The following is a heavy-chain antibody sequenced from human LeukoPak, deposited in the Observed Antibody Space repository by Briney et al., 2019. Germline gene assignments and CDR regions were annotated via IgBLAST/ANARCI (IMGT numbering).Heavy chain of an antibody. CDR3: AKLLDSSGWSGIDY. V-gene: IGHV3-23*01. D-gene: IGHD6-19*01. CDR2: ISGSGGST. CDR1: GFTFSNYA. J-gene: IGHJ4*02. Sequence: QPGGSLRLSCAASGFTFSNYAMHWVRQAPGKGLEWVSAISGSGGSTYYADSVKGRFTISRDNSKNTLYLQMNSLRAEDTAVYYCAKLLDSSGWSGIDYWGQGTLVTVSS.